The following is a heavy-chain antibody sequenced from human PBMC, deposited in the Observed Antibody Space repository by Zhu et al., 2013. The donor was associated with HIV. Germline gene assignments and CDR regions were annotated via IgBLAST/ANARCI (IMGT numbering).Heavy chain of an antibody. J-gene: IGHJ6*02. Sequence: QVQLVQSGAEVKKPGASVKVSCKASGYTFTSYGISWVRQAPGQGLEWMGWISAYNGNTNYAQKLQGRVTMTTDTSTSTAYMELRSLRSDDTAVYYCARSSGSYHSPFVFFLTYYGMDVWAKGPRSPSP. V-gene: IGHV1-18*04. CDR3: ARSSGSYHSPFVFFLTYYGMDV. CDR1: GYTFTSYG. CDR2: ISAYNGNT. D-gene: IGHD1-26*01.